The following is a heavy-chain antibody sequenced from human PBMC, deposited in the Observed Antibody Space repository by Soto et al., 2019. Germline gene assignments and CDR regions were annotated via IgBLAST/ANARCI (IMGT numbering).Heavy chain of an antibody. CDR1: GYTFTGHY. J-gene: IGHJ4*02. D-gene: IGHD3-22*01. V-gene: IGHV1-2*02. CDR2: IGPESGAT. Sequence: GASVKVSFKASGYTFTGHYIHWVRPAPEQGPEWMGEIGPESGATTYAQKFQGRVTITMDMSITTVYMELNNLSPDDTAVYYCGRGLSWQIVVFYWGQGTPVTVSS. CDR3: GRGLSWQIVVFY.